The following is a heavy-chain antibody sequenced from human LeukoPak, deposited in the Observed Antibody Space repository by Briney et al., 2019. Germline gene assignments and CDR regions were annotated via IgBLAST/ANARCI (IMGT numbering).Heavy chain of an antibody. CDR1: GFTFSSYA. CDR3: AREGLDSCTVVTREGYDY. V-gene: IGHV3-30-3*01. Sequence: GGSLRLSCAASGFTFSSYAMHWVRQAPGKGLEWVAVISYDGSNKYYADSVKGRFTISRDNSKNTLYLQMNSLRAEDTAVYYCAREGLDSCTVVTREGYDYWGQGTLVTVSS. J-gene: IGHJ4*02. CDR2: ISYDGSNK. D-gene: IGHD2-21*02.